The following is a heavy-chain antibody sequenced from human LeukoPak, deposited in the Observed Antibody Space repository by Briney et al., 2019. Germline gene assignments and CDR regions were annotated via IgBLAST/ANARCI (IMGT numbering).Heavy chain of an antibody. CDR1: GGSLSSSSYY. CDR2: IYYSGST. CDR3: ARDSSSTRPFDY. V-gene: IGHV4-39*07. D-gene: IGHD6-13*01. J-gene: IGHJ4*02. Sequence: PSETLSLTCTVSGGSLSSSSYYWGWIRQPPGKGLEWIGSIYYSGSTYYNPSLKSRVTILVDKSKNQFSLKLSSVTAADTAVYYCARDSSSTRPFDYWGQGTLVTVSS.